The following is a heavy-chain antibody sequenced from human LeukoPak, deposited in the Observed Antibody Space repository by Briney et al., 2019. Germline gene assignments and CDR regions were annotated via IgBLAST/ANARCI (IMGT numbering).Heavy chain of an antibody. CDR2: ISWDGGST. D-gene: IGHD6-13*01. CDR3: ANEAAVAAAPNGREFQH. CDR1: GFTFDDYA. Sequence: GGSLRLSCAASGFTFDDYAMHWVRQAPGKGLEWVSLISWDGGSTYYADSVKGRFTISRDNSKNSLYLQMNSLRAEDTALYYCANEAAVAAAPNGREFQHWGQGTLVTVSS. V-gene: IGHV3-43D*03. J-gene: IGHJ1*01.